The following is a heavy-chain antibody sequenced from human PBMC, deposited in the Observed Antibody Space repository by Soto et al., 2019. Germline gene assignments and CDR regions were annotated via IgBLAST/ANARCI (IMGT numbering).Heavy chain of an antibody. CDR2: ISTSGTYV. CDR1: GFAFITYN. CDR3: ATIGDRDGFDL. Sequence: EVQLVESGGGLVKPGESLRLSCAASGFAFITYNMKWVRQAPGKGLEWVSYISTSGTYVFYAGSVRGRFTIFRDDAKNSLHLQMNSLTAEDTALYYSATIGDRDGFDLWGQGTAVTVSA. V-gene: IGHV3-21*06. J-gene: IGHJ3*01. D-gene: IGHD4-17*01.